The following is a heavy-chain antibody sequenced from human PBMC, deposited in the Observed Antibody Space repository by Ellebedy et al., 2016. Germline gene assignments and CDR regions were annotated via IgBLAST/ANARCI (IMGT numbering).Heavy chain of an antibody. CDR1: GFTFSSYS. CDR2: ISSSSSYI. J-gene: IGHJ3*02. Sequence: GESLKISXAASGFTFSSYSMNWVRQAPGKGLEWVSSISSSSSYIYYADSVKGRFTISRDNAKNSLYLQMNSLRAEDTAVYYCARTVASEAFDIWGQGTMVTVSS. V-gene: IGHV3-21*01. CDR3: ARTVASEAFDI. D-gene: IGHD6-19*01.